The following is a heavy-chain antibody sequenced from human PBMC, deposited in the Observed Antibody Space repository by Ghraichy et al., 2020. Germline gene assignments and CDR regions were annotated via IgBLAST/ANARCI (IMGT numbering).Heavy chain of an antibody. J-gene: IGHJ4*02. CDR2: IIPIFGTA. CDR3: ARDLRASDYSSGWSGFDY. CDR1: GGTFSSYA. Sequence: SVKVSCKASGGTFSSYAISWVRQAPGQGLEWMGGIIPIFGTANYAQKFQGRVTITADESTSTAYMELSSLRSEDTAVYYCARDLRASDYSSGWSGFDYWGQGTLVTVSS. D-gene: IGHD6-19*01. V-gene: IGHV1-69*13.